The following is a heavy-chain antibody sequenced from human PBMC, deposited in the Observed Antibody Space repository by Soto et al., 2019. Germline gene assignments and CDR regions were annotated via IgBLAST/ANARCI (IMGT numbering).Heavy chain of an antibody. J-gene: IGHJ4*02. CDR3: AKLGSSSWSPHYYFDY. V-gene: IGHV3-23*01. D-gene: IGHD2-2*01. CDR2: ITDSGSDT. CDR1: GFTFNNYA. Sequence: PGGSLRLSCAASGFTFNNYAMGWVRQAPGKGLEWVSAITDSGSDTYYVDSVKGRFTISRDNSKNTVYLQMNSLRAEDTALYYCAKLGSSSWSPHYYFDYWGQGTLVTVPQ.